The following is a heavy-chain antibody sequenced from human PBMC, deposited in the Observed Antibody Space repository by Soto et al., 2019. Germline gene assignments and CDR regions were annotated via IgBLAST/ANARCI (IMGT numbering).Heavy chain of an antibody. V-gene: IGHV4-30-4*01. Sequence: SETRSLPCSLSGRCLRSFYYFWRWPRQPPCKDLEWIGFIYHTVTTYYTPSLERRVTISIDTSKSQSSMKLNSVTAADTAVYYCARVMAATQKWLDPWGQGTLVTVSS. CDR1: GRCLRSFYYF. D-gene: IGHD6-19*01. CDR2: IYHTVTT. CDR3: ARVMAATQKWLDP. J-gene: IGHJ5*02.